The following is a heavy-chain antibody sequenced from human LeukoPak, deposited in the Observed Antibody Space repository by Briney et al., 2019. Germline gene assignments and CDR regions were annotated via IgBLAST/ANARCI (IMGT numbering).Heavy chain of an antibody. D-gene: IGHD2-2*01. V-gene: IGHV4-34*01. Sequence: SETLSLTCAVYGGSFSGYYWSWIRQPPGKGLEWIGEINHSGSTNYNLSLKSRVTISVDTSKNQFSLKLSSVTAADTAVYYCARGGRIVVVPAAMLTKYNWFDPWGQGTLVTVSS. CDR2: INHSGST. J-gene: IGHJ5*02. CDR3: ARGGRIVVVPAAMLTKYNWFDP. CDR1: GGSFSGYY.